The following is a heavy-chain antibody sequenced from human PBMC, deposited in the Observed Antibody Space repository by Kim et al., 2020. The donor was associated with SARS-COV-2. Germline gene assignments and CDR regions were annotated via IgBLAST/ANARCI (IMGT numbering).Heavy chain of an antibody. CDR2: FDPEDGET. CDR3: ATVADSSSWYRMNAFDI. J-gene: IGHJ3*02. D-gene: IGHD6-13*01. Sequence: ASVKVSCKVSGYTLTELSMHWVRQAPGKGLEWMGGFDPEDGETIYAQKFQGRVTMTEDTSTDTAYMELSSLRSEDTAVYYCATVADSSSWYRMNAFDIWGQGTMVTVSS. CDR1: GYTLTELS. V-gene: IGHV1-24*01.